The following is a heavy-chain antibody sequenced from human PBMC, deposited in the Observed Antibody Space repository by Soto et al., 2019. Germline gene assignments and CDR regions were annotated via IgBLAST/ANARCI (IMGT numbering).Heavy chain of an antibody. CDR1: GFTFSSYS. D-gene: IGHD4-17*01. Sequence: GGSLRLSCAASGFTFSSYSMNWVRQAPGKGLEWVSSISSSSSYIYYADSVKGRFTISRDNAKNSLYLQMNSLRAEDTAVYYCARAKEMTTVNANWFDPWGQGTLVTVSS. CDR3: ARAKEMTTVNANWFDP. V-gene: IGHV3-21*01. CDR2: ISSSSSYI. J-gene: IGHJ5*02.